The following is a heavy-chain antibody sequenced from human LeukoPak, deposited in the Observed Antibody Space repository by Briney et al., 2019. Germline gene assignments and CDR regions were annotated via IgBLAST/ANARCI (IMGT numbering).Heavy chain of an antibody. Sequence: SETLSLTCAVYGGSFSGYYWSWIRQPPGKGLEWIGYMYYNRSTNYNPSLKSRVTISVDTSKNQFSLKLTSVTAADTAVYYCARGRYTYGNAFDYWGQGTLVTVSS. CDR1: GGSFSGYY. J-gene: IGHJ4*02. CDR3: ARGRYTYGNAFDY. CDR2: MYYNRST. V-gene: IGHV4-59*12. D-gene: IGHD5-18*01.